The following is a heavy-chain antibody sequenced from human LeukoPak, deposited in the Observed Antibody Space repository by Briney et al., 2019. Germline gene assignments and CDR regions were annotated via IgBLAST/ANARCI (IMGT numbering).Heavy chain of an antibody. CDR3: ARDSADLDYYGSGSYW. Sequence: ASVEVSCKASGYTFTSYGISWVRQAPGQGLEWMGWISAYNGNTKYAQKLQGRVTMTTDTSTSTAYMELRSLRSDDTAVYYCARDSADLDYYGSGSYWWGQGTLVTVSS. CDR2: ISAYNGNT. CDR1: GYTFTSYG. V-gene: IGHV1-18*01. J-gene: IGHJ4*02. D-gene: IGHD3-10*01.